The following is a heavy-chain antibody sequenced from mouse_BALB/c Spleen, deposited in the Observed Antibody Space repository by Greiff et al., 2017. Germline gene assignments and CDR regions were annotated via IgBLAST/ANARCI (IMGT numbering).Heavy chain of an antibody. V-gene: IGHV1S56*01. CDR3: ARGPGYFDY. Sequence: VQLQESGPELVKPGASVKMSCKASGYTFTSYYIHWVKQRPGQGLEWIGWIYPGDGSTKYNEKFKGKTTLTADKSSSTAYMLLSSLTSEDSAIYFCARGPGYFDYWGQGTTLTVSS. CDR1: GYTFTSYY. CDR2: IYPGDGST. J-gene: IGHJ2*01.